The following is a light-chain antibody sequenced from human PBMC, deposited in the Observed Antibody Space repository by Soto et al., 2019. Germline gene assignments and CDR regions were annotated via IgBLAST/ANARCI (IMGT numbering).Light chain of an antibody. V-gene: IGLV1-44*01. CDR2: GAN. Sequence: QSVLTQPPSASGTPGQGVTTSGSVRSSNIGSNTVNWYQQLQGTAPKLFIYGANQRPSGVLDRFSGSKSGTSASLAISGLQSEDEADYYCAAGDDSLNGPVFGGGTKLTVL. CDR1: SSNIGSNT. J-gene: IGLJ2*01. CDR3: AAGDDSLNGPV.